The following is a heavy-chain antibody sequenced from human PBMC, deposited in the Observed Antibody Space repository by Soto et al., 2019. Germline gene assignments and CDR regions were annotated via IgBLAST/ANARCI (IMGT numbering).Heavy chain of an antibody. Sequence: SETLSLTCAVSGGSISSSNWWSWVRQPPGEGLEWIGEIYHSGSTNYNPSLKSRVTISVDKSKNQFSLKLSSVTAADTAVYYCASLWWGDSSSSGGGAFDIWAQVTMVPVS. CDR2: IYHSGST. J-gene: IGHJ3*02. D-gene: IGHD6-13*01. V-gene: IGHV4-4*02. CDR3: ASLWWGDSSSSGGGAFDI. CDR1: GGSISSSNW.